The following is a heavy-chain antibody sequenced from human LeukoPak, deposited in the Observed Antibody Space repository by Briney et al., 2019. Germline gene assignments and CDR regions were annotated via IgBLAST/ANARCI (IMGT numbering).Heavy chain of an antibody. CDR1: GFTFSTYW. CDR3: ARAPSEIGGYYPEYFRH. J-gene: IGHJ1*01. V-gene: IGHV3-74*01. CDR2: IKSDGST. Sequence: SGGSLRLSCAASGFTFSTYWMHWVRQAPGKGLVWVPRIKSDGSTNYADSVKGRFTISRDNAENTVSLQMNSLRPEDTGVYYCARAPSEIGGYYPEYFRHWGQGTLVTVSS. D-gene: IGHD3-22*01.